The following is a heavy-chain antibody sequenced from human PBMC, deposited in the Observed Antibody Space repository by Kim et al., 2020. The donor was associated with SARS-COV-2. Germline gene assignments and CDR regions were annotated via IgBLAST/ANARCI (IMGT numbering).Heavy chain of an antibody. J-gene: IGHJ6*02. V-gene: IGHV3-23*01. CDR2: ISSSGANT. CDR1: GFTFSHYA. Sequence: GGSLRLSCAASGFTFSHYAMSWVRQAPGKGLEWVSQISSSGANTYYADSAKGRFTISRDNSQNMLYLHMNSLRAEDTALYHCVKCIAAIGSGDGMDVWGQGTTVTVSS. CDR3: VKCIAAIGSGDGMDV. D-gene: IGHD3-10*01.